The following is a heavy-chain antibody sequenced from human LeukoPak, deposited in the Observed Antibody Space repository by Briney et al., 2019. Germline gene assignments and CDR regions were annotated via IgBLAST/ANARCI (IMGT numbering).Heavy chain of an antibody. CDR3: ARDGEQERSYYYYYYMDV. V-gene: IGHV1-2*02. J-gene: IGHJ6*03. D-gene: IGHD1/OR15-1a*01. Sequence: ASVKVSCKASGYTFTGYYKHWVRQAPGQGLEWMGWINPNSGGTNYAQKFQGRVTMTRDTSISTAYMELSRLRSDDTAVYYCARDGEQERSYYYYYYMDVWGKGTTVTVSS. CDR2: INPNSGGT. CDR1: GYTFTGYY.